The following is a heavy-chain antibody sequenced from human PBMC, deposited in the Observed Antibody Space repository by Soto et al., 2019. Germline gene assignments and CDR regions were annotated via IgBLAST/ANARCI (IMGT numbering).Heavy chain of an antibody. CDR3: ARNHRSITNYYDRGGDY. CDR2: ISYDGSHK. D-gene: IGHD3-16*01. CDR1: GFTFSSYI. Sequence: QVHLVESGGSVVQPGRSLRLSCAASGFTFSSYIMHWVRQAPGKGLQWVAIISYDGSHKEYADVVKGRFTISRDNADNKVHLQMTSLRAEDTAVYYCARNHRSITNYYDRGGDYWGQGTLVTVSS. V-gene: IGHV3-30*04. J-gene: IGHJ4*02.